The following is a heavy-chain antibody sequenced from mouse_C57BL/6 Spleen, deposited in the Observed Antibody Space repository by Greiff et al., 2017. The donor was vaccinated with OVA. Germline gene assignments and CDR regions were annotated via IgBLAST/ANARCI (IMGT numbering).Heavy chain of an antibody. Sequence: EVKLQQSGPELVKPGASVKISCKASGYTFTDYYMNWVKQSHGKSLEWIGDINPNNGGTSYNQKFKGKATLTVDKSSRTAYMELRSLTSEDSAVYYSARGDIMRYYAMDYWGQGTSVTVSA. V-gene: IGHV1-26*01. D-gene: IGHD1-1*01. CDR3: ARGDIMRYYAMDY. J-gene: IGHJ4*01. CDR2: INPNNGGT. CDR1: GYTFTDYY.